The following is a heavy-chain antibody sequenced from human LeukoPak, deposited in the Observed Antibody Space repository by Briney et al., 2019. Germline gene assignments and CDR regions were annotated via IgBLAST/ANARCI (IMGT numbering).Heavy chain of an antibody. V-gene: IGHV4-59*01. CDR1: GGSINSYY. J-gene: IGHJ4*02. D-gene: IGHD6-13*01. CDR3: ARVTGYMTEDYFDY. CDR2: IYYSGST. Sequence: SETLSLTCTVSGGSINSYYWSWIRQPPGKGLEWMGYIYYSGSTNYNPSPKSRVTISVAASKNQFSLSLSSVTAADTAVYYCARVTGYMTEDYFDYWGQGTLITVSS.